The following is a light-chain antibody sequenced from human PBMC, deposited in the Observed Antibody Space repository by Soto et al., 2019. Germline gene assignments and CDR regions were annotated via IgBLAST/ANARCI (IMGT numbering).Light chain of an antibody. CDR3: QHCDHPTPLS. CDR1: QDIRNY. Sequence: DIQMTQSPSSLSEYVGDRVTITCQASQDIRNYLNWYQQKPGKAPSLLIYDASNLRTGVPLRFSGSGSGTDFTLTISSLQPEDSATYYCQHCDHPTPLSFGGGTKLEIK. CDR2: DAS. V-gene: IGKV1-33*01. J-gene: IGKJ4*01.